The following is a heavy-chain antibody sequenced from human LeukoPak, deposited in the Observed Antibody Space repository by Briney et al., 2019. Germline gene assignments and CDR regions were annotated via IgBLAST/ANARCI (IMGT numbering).Heavy chain of an antibody. Sequence: SVKVSCKASGGTFSSYAISWVRQAPGQGLEWMGRIIPILGIANYAQKFQGRVTITADKSTSTAYMELSSLRSEDTAVYYCARDGGGGYTVFDYWGQGTLVTVSS. V-gene: IGHV1-69*04. CDR2: IIPILGIA. J-gene: IGHJ4*02. CDR1: GGTFSSYA. CDR3: ARDGGGGYTVFDY. D-gene: IGHD5-24*01.